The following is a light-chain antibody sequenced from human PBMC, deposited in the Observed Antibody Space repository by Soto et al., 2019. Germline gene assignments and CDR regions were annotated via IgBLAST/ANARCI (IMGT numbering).Light chain of an antibody. V-gene: IGLV2-14*01. CDR1: SSDINTSRY. CDR2: EVS. CDR3: ASYTSSSTSVI. Sequence: QSALTQPASVSGSPGQSITISCIGASSDINTSRYVSWYQQHPGKAPKLLIYEVSNRPSGISSRFSGSKSGNTASLTISGLQAEDEADYYRASYTSSSTSVIFGRGTKLTVL. J-gene: IGLJ2*01.